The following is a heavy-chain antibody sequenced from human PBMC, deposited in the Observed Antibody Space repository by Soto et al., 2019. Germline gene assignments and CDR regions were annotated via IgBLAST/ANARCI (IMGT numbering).Heavy chain of an antibody. CDR1: GFTFSSYA. V-gene: IGHV3-23*01. CDR3: AKRKFSSDFTNALFDY. Sequence: EVQLLESGGGLVQPGGSLRLSCAASGFTFSSYAMGWVRQAPGKGLEWVSVISVSGVTTHYADSVKGRSTISRDNSKNTLYLQMNSLRAEDTALYYCAKRKFSSDFTNALFDYWGQGTLVTVSS. CDR2: ISVSGVTT. J-gene: IGHJ4*02. D-gene: IGHD2-8*01.